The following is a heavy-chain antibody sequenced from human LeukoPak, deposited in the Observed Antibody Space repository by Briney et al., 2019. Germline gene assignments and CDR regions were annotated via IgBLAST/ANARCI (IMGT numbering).Heavy chain of an antibody. Sequence: SETLSLTCTVSGGSISSYYWSWIRQPAGKGLEWIGRIYTSGSTNYNPSLKSRVTMSVDTSKNQFSLKLSSVTAADTAVYYCARTPGARIAARPAYFDYWGQGTLVTVSS. CDR3: ARTPGARIAARPAYFDY. J-gene: IGHJ4*02. CDR1: GGSISSYY. D-gene: IGHD6-6*01. CDR2: IYTSGST. V-gene: IGHV4-4*07.